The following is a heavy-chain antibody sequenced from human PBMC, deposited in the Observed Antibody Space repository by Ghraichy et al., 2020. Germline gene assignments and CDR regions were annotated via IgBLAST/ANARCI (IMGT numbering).Heavy chain of an antibody. J-gene: IGHJ4*02. V-gene: IGHV3-23*01. CDR2: ISGSGDRT. D-gene: IGHD4-17*01. CDR3: AKAIEYGDYMWGLSDY. Sequence: GGSLRLSCVASGFSFSNYAMSWVRQAPGKGLEWVSGISGSGDRTHYADSVRGQFTISRDNSKDTLYLQLNNVRAEDTAVYYCAKAIEYGDYMWGLSDYWGQGILVTVSS. CDR1: GFSFSNYA.